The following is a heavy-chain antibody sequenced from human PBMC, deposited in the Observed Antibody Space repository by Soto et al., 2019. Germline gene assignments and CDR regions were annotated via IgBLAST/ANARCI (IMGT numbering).Heavy chain of an antibody. CDR2: IFYTGTT. V-gene: IGHV4-30-4*01. CDR1: GGSINSSDYF. J-gene: IGHJ6*02. CDR3: AREPYTSGYFAIDV. Sequence: SETLSLTCTVSGGSINSSDYFWTWIRQSPGKGLEWMGYIFYTGTTYSTPSLKSRLIMSIDTSKNQFSLRLTSVTAADSAVYYCAREPYTSGYFAIDVWGPGTTVTVSS. D-gene: IGHD6-19*01.